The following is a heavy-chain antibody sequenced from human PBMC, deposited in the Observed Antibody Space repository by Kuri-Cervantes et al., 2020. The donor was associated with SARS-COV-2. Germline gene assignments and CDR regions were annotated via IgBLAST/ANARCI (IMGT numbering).Heavy chain of an antibody. Sequence: GESLKISCAASGFTFSSDGMHWVRQAPGKGLEWVAVISYDGSNKYYADSVKGRFTISRDNSKNTLYLQMNSLRAEDTAVYYCAKLASHSGFYYYYGMDVWGQGTTVTVSS. D-gene: IGHD2-21*01. CDR2: ISYDGSNK. CDR3: AKLASHSGFYYYYGMDV. J-gene: IGHJ6*02. CDR1: GFTFSSDG. V-gene: IGHV3-30*18.